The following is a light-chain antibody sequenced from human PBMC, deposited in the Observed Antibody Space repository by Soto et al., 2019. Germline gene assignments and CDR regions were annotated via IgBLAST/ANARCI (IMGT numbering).Light chain of an antibody. Sequence: DIHMTQSPSSLSASVGDTVTITCRASQIIISYLNWYQQKPGKAPNLLIYGASSLQSGVPSRFSGSASGTDFTLTISSLQPEDFATYYCQQTYSAPWTFGQGTKVDIK. V-gene: IGKV1-39*01. CDR2: GAS. CDR3: QQTYSAPWT. J-gene: IGKJ1*01. CDR1: QIIISY.